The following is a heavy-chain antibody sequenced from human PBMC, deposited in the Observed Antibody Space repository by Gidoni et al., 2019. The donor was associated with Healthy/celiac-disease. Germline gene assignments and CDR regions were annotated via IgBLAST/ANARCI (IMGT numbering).Heavy chain of an antibody. Sequence: EVQLLESGGGLVQPGGSLSLSCAAPGFTFSSYAMSWFRQAPGKGWEWVSAISGSGGSTYYADSVKGRFTISRDNSKNTLYLQMNSLRAEDTAVYYCAKGAKHYYYYGMDVWGQGTTVTVSS. V-gene: IGHV3-23*01. CDR3: AKGAKHYYYYGMDV. CDR2: ISGSGGST. J-gene: IGHJ6*02. CDR1: GFTFSSYA.